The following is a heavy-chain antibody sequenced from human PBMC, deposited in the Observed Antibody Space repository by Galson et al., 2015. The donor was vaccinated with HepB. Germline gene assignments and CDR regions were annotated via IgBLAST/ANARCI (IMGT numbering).Heavy chain of an antibody. J-gene: IGHJ6*02. V-gene: IGHV3-23*01. CDR3: TTPDGDRGYYYYGMDV. Sequence: SLRLSCAASGFTFSSYAMSWVRQAPGKGLEWVSAISGSGGSTYYADSVKGRFTISRDNSKNTLYLQMNSLKTEDTAVYYCTTPDGDRGYYYYGMDVWGQGTTVTVSS. CDR1: GFTFSSYA. CDR2: ISGSGGST. D-gene: IGHD3-10*01.